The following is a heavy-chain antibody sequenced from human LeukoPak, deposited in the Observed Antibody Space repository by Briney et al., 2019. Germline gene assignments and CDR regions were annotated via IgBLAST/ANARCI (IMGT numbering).Heavy chain of an antibody. J-gene: IGHJ3*02. CDR2: ISYSGTT. D-gene: IGHD3-3*01. CDR3: ARDAGIRFLEWPDAFDI. V-gene: IGHV4-38-2*02. Sequence: SETLSLTCAVSGYSISSGYYWGWIRQPPEKGLEWIGSISYSGTTYYNPSLKSRVTISVDTSKNQFSLKLSSVTAADTAVYYCARDAGIRFLEWPDAFDIWGQGTMVTVSS. CDR1: GYSISSGYY.